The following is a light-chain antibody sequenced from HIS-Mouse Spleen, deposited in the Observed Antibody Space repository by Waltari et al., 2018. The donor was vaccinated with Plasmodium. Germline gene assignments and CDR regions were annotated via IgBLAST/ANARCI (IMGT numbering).Light chain of an antibody. CDR1: SSNIGSNT. J-gene: IGLJ2*01. CDR3: AAWDDSLNGPV. CDR2: SHN. V-gene: IGLV1-44*01. Sequence: QSVLTQPPSASGTPGQRVTISCSGSSSNIGSNTVNWYQQLPGTAPKLLIYSHNQRPSGVPDRFSGSKSGTSASLAISWLQSEDEADYYCAAWDDSLNGPVFGGGTKLTVL.